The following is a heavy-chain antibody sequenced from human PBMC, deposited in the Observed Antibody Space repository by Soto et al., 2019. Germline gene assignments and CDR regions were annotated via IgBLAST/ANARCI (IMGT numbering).Heavy chain of an antibody. CDR2: ISGSGGST. CDR3: AKDQGSSWYEIDY. Sequence: EVQLLESGGGLVQPGGSLRLSCAASGFTFSNYAVTWVRQAPGKGLEWVSTISGSGGSTYYADSVKGRFTISRDNSKNPRYLHMNSLRAEDTAVYYCAKDQGSSWYEIDYWGQGTLVTVSS. J-gene: IGHJ4*02. D-gene: IGHD6-13*01. V-gene: IGHV3-23*01. CDR1: GFTFSNYA.